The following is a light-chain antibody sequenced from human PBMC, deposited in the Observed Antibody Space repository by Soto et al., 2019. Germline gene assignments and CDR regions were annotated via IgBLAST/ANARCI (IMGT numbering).Light chain of an antibody. CDR2: EVS. J-gene: IGLJ1*01. V-gene: IGLV2-23*02. CDR3: CSYAGSYTYV. CDR1: SSNVGSYNL. Sequence: QSALTQPASVSGSPGQSITISCTGTSSNVGSYNLVSWYQQHPGKAPKLMIYEVSKRPSGVSNRFSGSKSGNTASLTISGLQAEDEADYHCCSYAGSYTYVSGPGTKVTVL.